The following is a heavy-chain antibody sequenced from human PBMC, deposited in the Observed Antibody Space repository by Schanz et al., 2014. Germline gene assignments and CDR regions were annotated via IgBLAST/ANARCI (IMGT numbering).Heavy chain of an antibody. CDR2: SSGSGGST. V-gene: IGHV3-23*01. CDR1: GFSLDIFA. CDR3: AKGRFGELSAFDI. J-gene: IGHJ3*02. D-gene: IGHD3-10*01. Sequence: EVHLLESGGGLVEPGGSLRLSCATSGFSLDIFAMSWVRQAPGKGLEWVSASSGSGGSTYYADSVKGRFTISRDNSKNTLYLQMNSLRAEDTAIYYCAKGRFGELSAFDIWGQGTMVTVSS.